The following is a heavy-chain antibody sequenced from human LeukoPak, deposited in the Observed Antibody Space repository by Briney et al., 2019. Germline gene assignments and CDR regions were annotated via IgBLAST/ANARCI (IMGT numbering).Heavy chain of an antibody. D-gene: IGHD3-3*01. Sequence: SVKVSCKASGGTFSSYAISWVRQAPGQGLEWMGGIIPIFGTANYAQKFQGRVTITTDESTSTAYMELSSLRSEDTAVYYCASGDFSSGYSSPYYYYYYMDVWGKGTTVTVSS. CDR3: ASGDFSSGYSSPYYYYYYMDV. V-gene: IGHV1-69*05. CDR2: IIPIFGTA. J-gene: IGHJ6*03. CDR1: GGTFSSYA.